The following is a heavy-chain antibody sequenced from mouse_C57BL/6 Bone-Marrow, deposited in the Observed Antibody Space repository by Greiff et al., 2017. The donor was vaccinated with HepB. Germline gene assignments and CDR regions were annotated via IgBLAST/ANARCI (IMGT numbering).Heavy chain of an antibody. D-gene: IGHD2-4*01. CDR1: GFTFSSYA. Sequence: EVKLMESGGGLVKPGGSLKLSCAASGFTFSSYAMSWVRQTPEKRLEWVATISDGGSYTYYPDDVKGRFTISRDNAKNNLYLQMSHLKSEDTAMYYCARGDYDSPFAYWGQGTLVTVSA. J-gene: IGHJ3*01. CDR2: ISDGGSYT. V-gene: IGHV5-4*03. CDR3: ARGDYDSPFAY.